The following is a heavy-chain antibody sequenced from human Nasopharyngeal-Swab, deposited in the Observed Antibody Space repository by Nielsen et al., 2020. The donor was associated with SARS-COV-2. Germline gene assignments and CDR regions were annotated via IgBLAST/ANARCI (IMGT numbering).Heavy chain of an antibody. V-gene: IGHV4-39*07. CDR3: AREMVSGLLEIVVVPAATISYGMDV. D-gene: IGHD2-2*03. J-gene: IGHJ6*02. CDR2: LFYGGST. CDR1: GGSISNSGSY. Sequence: SETLSLTCTVSGGSISNSGSYWGWIRQPPGKGLEWIGSLFYGGSTFYNPSLQSRVTISVDTSKNQFSLKLSSVTAADTAVYYCAREMVSGLLEIVVVPAATISYGMDVWGQGTTVTVSS.